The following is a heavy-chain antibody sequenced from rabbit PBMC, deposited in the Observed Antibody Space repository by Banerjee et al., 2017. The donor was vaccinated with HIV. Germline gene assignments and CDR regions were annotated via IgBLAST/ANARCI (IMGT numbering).Heavy chain of an antibody. CDR2: IDTNDGDT. Sequence: QEQLVESGGGLVKPEGSLKLSCTASGFSFSNKAVMCWVRQAPGKGLEWIACIDTNDGDTDYANWPKGRFTISKTSSTTVTLQMTSLTAADTATYFCARDVYYEEDFDLWGPGTLVTVS. CDR1: GFSFSNKAV. V-gene: IGHV1S45*01. CDR3: ARDVYYEEDFDL. D-gene: IGHD2-1*01. J-gene: IGHJ4*01.